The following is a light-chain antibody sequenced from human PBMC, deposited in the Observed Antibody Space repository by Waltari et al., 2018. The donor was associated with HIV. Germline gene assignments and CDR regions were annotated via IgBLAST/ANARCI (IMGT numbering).Light chain of an antibody. CDR1: SSDVGGYNY. CDR3: SLYAGSNNFVV. V-gene: IGLV2-8*01. J-gene: IGLJ2*01. Sequence: QSALTQPPSASGSLGQSVTISCTGASSDVGGYNYVSRYQPHPGRAPKLIIYEVNKRPSGVPDRFFGSKSGNTASLTVSGLQAEDEADYYCSLYAGSNNFVVFGGGTNLTVL. CDR2: EVN.